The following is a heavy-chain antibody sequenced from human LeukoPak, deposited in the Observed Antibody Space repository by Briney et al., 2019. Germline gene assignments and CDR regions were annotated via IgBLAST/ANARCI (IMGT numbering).Heavy chain of an antibody. CDR1: GGTFSSYA. Sequence: SVKVSCKASGGTFSSYAISWVRQAPGQGLEWMGGIVPIFGTANYAQKFQGRVTITTDESTSTAYMELSSLRSEDTAVYYCASPYSGSYYAFDIWGQGTMVTVSS. CDR3: ASPYSGSYYAFDI. J-gene: IGHJ3*02. CDR2: IVPIFGTA. D-gene: IGHD1-26*01. V-gene: IGHV1-69*05.